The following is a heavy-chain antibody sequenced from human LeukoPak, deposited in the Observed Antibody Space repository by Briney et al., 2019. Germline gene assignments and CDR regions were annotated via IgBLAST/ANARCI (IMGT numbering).Heavy chain of an antibody. J-gene: IGHJ5*02. CDR1: GYTFTSYY. Sequence: ASVKVSCRASGYTFTSYYMHWVRQAPGQGLEWMGIINPSGGSTSYAQKFQGRVTMTRDTSTSTVYMELSSLRSEDTAVYYCARVIGGNGGWFDPWGQGTLVTVSS. V-gene: IGHV1-46*01. CDR3: ARVIGGNGGWFDP. CDR2: INPSGGST. D-gene: IGHD4-23*01.